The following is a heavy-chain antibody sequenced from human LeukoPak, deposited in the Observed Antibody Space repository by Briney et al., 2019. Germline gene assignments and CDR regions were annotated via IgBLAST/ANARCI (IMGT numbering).Heavy chain of an antibody. D-gene: IGHD3-10*01. J-gene: IGHJ4*02. Sequence: GGSLRLSCAASGFTFSRYWRHGVRQAPGEGLVWVSRIDEHGTTIDYADSVRDRFTISRDNAKNTLYLHMNSLRAEDTAMYYCARDVGGAGSHWGQGSLVTVSS. CDR1: GFTFSRYW. V-gene: IGHV3-74*01. CDR3: ARDVGGAGSH. CDR2: IDEHGTTI.